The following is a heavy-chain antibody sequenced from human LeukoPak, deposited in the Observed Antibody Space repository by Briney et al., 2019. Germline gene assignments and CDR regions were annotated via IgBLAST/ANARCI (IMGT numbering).Heavy chain of an antibody. CDR2: ISGSGGST. J-gene: IGHJ4*02. V-gene: IGHV3-23*01. Sequence: PGGSLRLSCAASGFTFSSYAMSWVRQAPGKGLEWVSAISGSGGSTYYADSVKGRFTISRDNAKNSLYLQMNSLRAEDTAVYYCARDLHGDKFDYWGQGTLVTVSS. CDR3: ARDLHGDKFDY. D-gene: IGHD4-17*01. CDR1: GFTFSSYA.